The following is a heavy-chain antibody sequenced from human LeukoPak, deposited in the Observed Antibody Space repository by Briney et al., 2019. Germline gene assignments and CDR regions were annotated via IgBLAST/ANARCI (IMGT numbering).Heavy chain of an antibody. D-gene: IGHD6-19*01. J-gene: IGHJ5*02. CDR2: ISSSGSTI. CDR1: GFTFSDYY. Sequence: GGSLRLSYAASGFTFSDYYMSWIRQAPGKGLEWVSYISSSGSTIYYADSVKGRFTISRDNAKNSLYLQMNSLRAEDTAVYYCARESQWLGSWFDPWGQGTLVTVSS. V-gene: IGHV3-11*01. CDR3: ARESQWLGSWFDP.